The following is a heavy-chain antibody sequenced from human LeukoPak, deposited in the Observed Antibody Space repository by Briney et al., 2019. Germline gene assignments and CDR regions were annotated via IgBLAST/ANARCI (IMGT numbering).Heavy chain of an antibody. CDR3: ARAGYDSSGYYSY. D-gene: IGHD3-22*01. Sequence: ASXKVSCKASGYTFTNYYMHWMRQAPGQGLEWMGIINPSGGSTSYAQKFQGRVTMTRDTSTSTVYMELSSLRSDDTAVYYCARAGYDSSGYYSYWGQGTLVTVSS. J-gene: IGHJ4*02. CDR2: INPSGGST. CDR1: GYTFTNYY. V-gene: IGHV1-46*01.